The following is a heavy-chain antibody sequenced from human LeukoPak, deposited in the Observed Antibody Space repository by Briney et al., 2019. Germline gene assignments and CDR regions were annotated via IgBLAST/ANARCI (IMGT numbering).Heavy chain of an antibody. CDR1: GFSLSTTGVG. Sequence: KESGPTLVKPTQTLTLTCTFSGFSLSTTGVGVGWIRQPPGKALKWLAPIYWDDDKRYSPSLKRRLTITKDTSKNQVVLTMTNMDPVDTATYYCAHRRHYYDSSGYYYFDYWGQGTLVTVSA. V-gene: IGHV2-5*02. CDR3: AHRRHYYDSSGYYYFDY. D-gene: IGHD3-22*01. J-gene: IGHJ4*02. CDR2: IYWDDDK.